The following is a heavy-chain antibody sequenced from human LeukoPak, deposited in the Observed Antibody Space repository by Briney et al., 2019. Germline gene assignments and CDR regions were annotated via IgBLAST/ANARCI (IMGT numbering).Heavy chain of an antibody. Sequence: KPSETLSLTCTVSGGSISGGGYYWSWIRQPPGKGLEWIGYIYYSGSTNYNPSLKSRVTVSADTSKNQFSLKVTSVTAADTTVYYCARAREIVGIDYWGQGTLVAVSS. V-gene: IGHV4-61*08. CDR3: ARAREIVGIDY. D-gene: IGHD5-12*01. CDR1: GGSISGGGYY. J-gene: IGHJ4*02. CDR2: IYYSGST.